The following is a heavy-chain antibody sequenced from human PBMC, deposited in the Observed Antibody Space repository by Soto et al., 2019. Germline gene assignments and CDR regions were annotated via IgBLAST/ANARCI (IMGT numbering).Heavy chain of an antibody. V-gene: IGHV3-48*01. Sequence: EVQLVESGGGLVQPGGPLRLSCAASGFTFSSYSMNWVRQAPGKGLEWVSYISSSSSTIYYADSVKGRFTISRDNAKNSLYLQMNSLRAEDTAVYYCAREGRGCSSTGCDYNFDYWGQGTLVTVSS. D-gene: IGHD2-2*01. CDR2: ISSSSSTI. CDR1: GFTFSSYS. J-gene: IGHJ4*02. CDR3: AREGRGCSSTGCDYNFDY.